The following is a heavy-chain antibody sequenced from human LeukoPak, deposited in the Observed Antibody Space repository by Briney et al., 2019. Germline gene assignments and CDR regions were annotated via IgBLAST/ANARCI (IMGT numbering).Heavy chain of an antibody. Sequence: SVKVSCKASGGTFSSYAISWVRQAPGQGLEWMGRIIPIFGTANYAQKFQGRVTITTDESTSTAYMELSSLRSEDTAVYYCARTYCSSTSCLDYAIDYWGQGTLVTVSS. D-gene: IGHD2-2*01. CDR1: GGTFSSYA. CDR3: ARTYCSSTSCLDYAIDY. CDR2: IIPIFGTA. J-gene: IGHJ4*02. V-gene: IGHV1-69*05.